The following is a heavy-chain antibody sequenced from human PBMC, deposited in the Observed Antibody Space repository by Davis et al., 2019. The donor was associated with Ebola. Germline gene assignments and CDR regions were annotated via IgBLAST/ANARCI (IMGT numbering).Heavy chain of an antibody. J-gene: IGHJ4*02. D-gene: IGHD4-17*01. CDR1: GGSISSGNYY. V-gene: IGHV4-30-4*01. Sequence: MPSETLSLTCTVSGGSISSGNYYWSWIRQPPGKGLEWIGYIYYSGNSYHNPSLKSRVTISVDTSKNQFSLKLSSVTAADTAVYFCARDAGSGYGDWYFDSWGQGTLVTVSS. CDR3: ARDAGSGYGDWYFDS. CDR2: IYYSGNS.